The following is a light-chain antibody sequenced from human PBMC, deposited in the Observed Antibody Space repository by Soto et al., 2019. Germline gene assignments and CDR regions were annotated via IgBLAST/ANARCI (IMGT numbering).Light chain of an antibody. J-gene: IGKJ1*01. CDR2: DAS. V-gene: IGKV3-11*01. CDR3: QQRSNWPPWT. CDR1: QSVSSY. Sequence: EVVLTQSPATLSLSPGERATLSCRASQSVSSYLAWYQQKPGQAPTLLISDASNRATGIPARFSGCGSGTDFTLTISSLEPEDFAVYYCQQRSNWPPWTFGQGTKVEIK.